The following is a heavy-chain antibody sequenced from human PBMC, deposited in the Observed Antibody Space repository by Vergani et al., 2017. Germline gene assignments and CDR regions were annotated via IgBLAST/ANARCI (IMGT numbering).Heavy chain of an antibody. Sequence: QVQLVQSGAEVKKPGSSVKVSCKASGVTFSSYGISWVRQAPGQGLEWMGRFIPIFGTPNYAQKFQGRVTITADESTSTAYMGLSSLGFEDTAVYYCATGYGGCSGDSCYSYWGQGTLVTVSS. D-gene: IGHD2-15*01. J-gene: IGHJ4*02. CDR1: GVTFSSYG. V-gene: IGHV1-69*13. CDR3: ATGYGGCSGDSCYSY. CDR2: FIPIFGTP.